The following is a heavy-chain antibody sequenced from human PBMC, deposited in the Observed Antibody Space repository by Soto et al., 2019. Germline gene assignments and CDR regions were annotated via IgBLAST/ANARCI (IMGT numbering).Heavy chain of an antibody. V-gene: IGHV1-18*01. CDR2: ISTYSGDT. D-gene: IGHD5-12*01. Sequence: QVHLVQSGVEVKTPGASVKVSCQASGYTFFTYDISWVRQAPGQGLEWMGWISTYSGDTKYAQKLQARLTMTTATSTTTAYLDLRSLRSDDTTVYYCARHHGPTTSENWFDPWGQGNLVTVSS. CDR3: ARHHGPTTSENWFDP. CDR1: GYTFFTYD. J-gene: IGHJ5*02.